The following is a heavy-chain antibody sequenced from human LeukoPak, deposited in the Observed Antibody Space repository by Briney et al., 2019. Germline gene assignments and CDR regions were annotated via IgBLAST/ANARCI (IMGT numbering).Heavy chain of an antibody. J-gene: IGHJ3*02. CDR3: ARVYGSGYDFRGAFDI. CDR2: VYYSGST. D-gene: IGHD5-12*01. V-gene: IGHV4-39*07. Sequence: SETLSLTCTVSGGFISSSSYYWGWIRQPPGKGLEWIGSVYYSGSTYYNQSLKSRVTISEDMSKKQFSLKLSSVTAADTAVYYCARVYGSGYDFRGAFDIWGQGTMVTVSS. CDR1: GGFISSSSYY.